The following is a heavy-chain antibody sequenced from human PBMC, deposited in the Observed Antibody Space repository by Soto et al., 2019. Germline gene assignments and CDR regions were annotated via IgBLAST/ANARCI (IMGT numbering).Heavy chain of an antibody. CDR1: GFTLSDVW. V-gene: IGHV3-15*07. CDR3: ATRRNSDYRY. Sequence: GGSLRLSCAASGFTLSDVWMNWVRQAPGKGLEWVGLIKSKTNGGTTEYAAPVKGRFTISRDDSDNTLHLQMNSLNTEDTGMYYCATRRNSDYRYWGQGTLVTVSS. CDR2: IKSKTNGGTT. J-gene: IGHJ4*02. D-gene: IGHD4-4*01.